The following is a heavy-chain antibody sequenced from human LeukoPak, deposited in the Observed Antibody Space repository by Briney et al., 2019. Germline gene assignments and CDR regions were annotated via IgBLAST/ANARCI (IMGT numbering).Heavy chain of an antibody. CDR2: IYYSGST. CDR3: ARGARAAAGTFWFDP. CDR1: GGSISSGGYY. V-gene: IGHV4-31*03. Sequence: PSETLSLTCTVSGGSISSGGYYWSWIRQHPGKGLEWIGHIYYSGSTYYNPSLKSRVTISVDTSKNQFSLKLSSVTAADTAVYCARGARAAAGTFWFDPWGQGTLVTVSS. J-gene: IGHJ5*02. D-gene: IGHD6-13*01.